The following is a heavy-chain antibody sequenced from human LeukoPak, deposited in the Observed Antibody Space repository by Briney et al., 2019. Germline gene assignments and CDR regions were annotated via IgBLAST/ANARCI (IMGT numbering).Heavy chain of an antibody. J-gene: IGHJ4*02. V-gene: IGHV1-2*02. CDR1: GYSFMDYY. CDR3: ARVGWAPGVDIDTKYSSSMGGGY. CDR2: INPNSGGI. Sequence: ASVKVSCKASGYSFMDYYIHWVRQAPGQGLEWMGWINPNSGGINYAQKFQGRVTMTRETSISTAYMELSRLRSDDTAVYYCARVGWAPGVDIDTKYSSSMGGGYWGQGTLVTVSS. D-gene: IGHD6-6*01.